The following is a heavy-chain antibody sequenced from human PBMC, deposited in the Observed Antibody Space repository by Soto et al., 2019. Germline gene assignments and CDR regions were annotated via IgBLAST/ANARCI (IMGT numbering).Heavy chain of an antibody. CDR2: IYYRGST. CDR1: GGSISSGGYY. J-gene: IGHJ2*01. V-gene: IGHV4-31*03. D-gene: IGHD4-17*01. CDR3: ARMTTGYWYFDL. Sequence: QVQLQESGPGLVKPSQTLSLTCTVSGGSISSGGYYWSWIRQHPGKGLEWIGYIYYRGSTYYNPSLTSRVTISVDTSKNQFSLKLSSVTAADTAVYYCARMTTGYWYFDLWGRGTLVTVSS.